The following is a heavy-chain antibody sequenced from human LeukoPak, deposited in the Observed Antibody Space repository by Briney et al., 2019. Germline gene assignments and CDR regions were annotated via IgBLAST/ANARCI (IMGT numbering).Heavy chain of an antibody. V-gene: IGHV1-2*02. J-gene: IGHJ4*02. CDR2: INPNSGGT. CDR3: ARGGIVGRQYYFDY. D-gene: IGHD1-26*01. CDR1: GYTFTGYY. Sequence: GASVKVSRKASGYTFTGYYMHWVRQAPGQGLEWMGWINPNSGGTNYAQKFQGRVTMTRDTSISTAYMELSRLRSDDTAVYYCARGGIVGRQYYFDYWGQGTLVTVSS.